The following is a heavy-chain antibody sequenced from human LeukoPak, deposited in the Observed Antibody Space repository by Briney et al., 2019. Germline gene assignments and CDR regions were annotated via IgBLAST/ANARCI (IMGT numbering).Heavy chain of an antibody. Sequence: GGSLRLSCAASGFTFCSYWLSWVRQAPGKGLEWVANIKEDGSARHYVDSVKGRFTISRDNAKKPLYLQMSSLRAEDTAVYYCAIAAGWEQAYWGQGTLVTVSS. CDR2: IKEDGSAR. CDR1: GFTFCSYW. J-gene: IGHJ4*02. CDR3: AIAAGWEQAY. V-gene: IGHV3-7*01. D-gene: IGHD1-26*01.